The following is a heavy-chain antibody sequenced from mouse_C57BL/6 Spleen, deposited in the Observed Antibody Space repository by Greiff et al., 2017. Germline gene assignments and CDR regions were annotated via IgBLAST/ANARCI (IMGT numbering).Heavy chain of an antibody. D-gene: IGHD1-1*01. CDR1: GFNIKDYY. CDR3: ARSTVVAPDAMDY. CDR2: IDPEDGET. J-gene: IGHJ4*01. Sequence: EVQLVESGAELVKPGASVKLSCTASGFNIKDYYMHWVKQRTEQGLEWIGGIDPEDGETKYAPNFQGRATITADTSSNTAYLQLSSLTSEDTAVYYCARSTVVAPDAMDYWGQGTSVTVSS. V-gene: IGHV14-2*01.